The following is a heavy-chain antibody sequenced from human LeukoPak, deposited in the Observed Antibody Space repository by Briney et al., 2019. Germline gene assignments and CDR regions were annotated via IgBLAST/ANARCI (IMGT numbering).Heavy chain of an antibody. Sequence: SETLSLACTVSGGSISSSTYYWGWIRQPPGKGLEWIGYIYYSGSTNYNPSLKSRVTISVDTSKNQFSLKLSSVTAADTAVYYCARVVAGRGFDPWGQGTLVTVSS. CDR3: ARVVAGRGFDP. CDR2: IYYSGST. CDR1: GGSISSSTYY. V-gene: IGHV4-61*05. D-gene: IGHD5-12*01. J-gene: IGHJ5*02.